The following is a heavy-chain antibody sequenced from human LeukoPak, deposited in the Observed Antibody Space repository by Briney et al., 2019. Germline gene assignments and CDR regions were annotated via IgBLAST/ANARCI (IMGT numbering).Heavy chain of an antibody. CDR3: ARAIMGAASVDS. Sequence: SETLSLTCTVSGGSVSSGSYYWSWIRQPPGKGLEWIGYIYYSGSTIYNPSLKSRVTISVDTSKNQFSLKLSSVTAADTAVYYCARAIMGAASVDSWGQGTLVTVSS. D-gene: IGHD1-26*01. V-gene: IGHV4-61*01. J-gene: IGHJ4*02. CDR1: GGSVSSGSYY. CDR2: IYYSGST.